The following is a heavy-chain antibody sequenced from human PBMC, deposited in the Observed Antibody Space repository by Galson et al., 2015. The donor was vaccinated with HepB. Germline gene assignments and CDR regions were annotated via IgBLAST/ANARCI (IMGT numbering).Heavy chain of an antibody. V-gene: IGHV3-23*01. Sequence: SLRLSCAASGFTFNSYGMSWVRQAPGKGLEWVSGVSGSGYDTSYADSMKGRFTMSRDNSKNTLYLQMNSLRAEDTAVYYCVKEQATTVINYYYTMDVWGQGTTVTVSS. CDR1: GFTFNSYG. CDR3: VKEQATTVINYYYTMDV. J-gene: IGHJ6*02. D-gene: IGHD3-10*01. CDR2: VSGSGYDT.